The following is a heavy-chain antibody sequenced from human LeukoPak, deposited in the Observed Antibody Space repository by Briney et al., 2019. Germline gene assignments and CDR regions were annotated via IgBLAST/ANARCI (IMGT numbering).Heavy chain of an antibody. V-gene: IGHV3-48*03. D-gene: IGHD5-24*01. CDR2: ISSSGSTI. CDR1: GFTFSSYE. J-gene: IGHJ4*02. CDR3: AKDGYIATVEMATMRVDY. Sequence: GGSLRLSCAASGFTFSSYEMNWVRQAPGKGLEWVSYISSSGSTIYYADSVKGRFTISRDNSKNTLYLQMNSLRAEDTAVYYCAKDGYIATVEMATMRVDYWGQGTLVTVSS.